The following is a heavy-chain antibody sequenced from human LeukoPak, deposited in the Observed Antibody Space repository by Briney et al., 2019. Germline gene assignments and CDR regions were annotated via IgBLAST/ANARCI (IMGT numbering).Heavy chain of an antibody. CDR3: ARAHSSKAFDI. D-gene: IGHD6-19*01. V-gene: IGHV3-23*01. Sequence: GGSLRLSCAASGFTLSSYAMSWVRQVPGKGLEWVSGISASGGSTYYADSVRGRFTISRDNSKNTLYLQMNSLRAEDTAVYYCARAHSSKAFDIWGQGTMVTVSS. CDR2: ISASGGST. CDR1: GFTLSSYA. J-gene: IGHJ3*02.